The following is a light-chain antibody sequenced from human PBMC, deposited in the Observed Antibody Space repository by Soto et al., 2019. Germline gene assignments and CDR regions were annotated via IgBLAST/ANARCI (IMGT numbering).Light chain of an antibody. J-gene: IGKJ5*01. CDR1: ERLSSVY. CDR3: HQYGSSPPVT. Sequence: EIVLTQSPGTLSLSPGERATLSCRASERLSSVYLAWYQQRPGQPPRLLIYGASNRATGIPDRFSGSGSGTDFTLTIRTLEPEDFAVYYCHQYGSSPPVTFGQGTRLEIK. CDR2: GAS. V-gene: IGKV3-20*01.